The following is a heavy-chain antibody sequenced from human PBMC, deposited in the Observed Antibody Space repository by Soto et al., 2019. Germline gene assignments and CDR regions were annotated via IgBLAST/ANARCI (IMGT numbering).Heavy chain of an antibody. CDR2: VYWDDDK. D-gene: IGHD3-3*01. CDR3: AHSQVDRILGVFIGAHRFDP. J-gene: IGHJ5*02. CDR1: GFSLSTSGVS. V-gene: IGHV2-5*02. Sequence: QITLKESGPTLVKPTPTLTLPCSFSGFSLSTSGVSAGRIRQRPGKGLEWLALVYWDDDKRYSPSLRDRHNITKDTSNTKFFLPMTNMDPADTATYYWAHSQVDRILGVFIGAHRFDPWGQGIMVNVSS.